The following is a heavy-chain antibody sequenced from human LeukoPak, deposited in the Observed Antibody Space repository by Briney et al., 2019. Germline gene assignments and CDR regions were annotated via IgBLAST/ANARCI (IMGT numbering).Heavy chain of an antibody. CDR2: IIHILGIA. CDR3: ARAPSDYYDSSGYGWFDP. J-gene: IGHJ5*02. V-gene: IGHV1-69*02. CDR1: GGTFSSYT. Sequence: SVKVSCKASGGTFSSYTISWVRQAPGQGLEWMGRIIHILGIANYAQKFQGRVTITADKSTSTAYMELSSLRSEHTAVYYCARAPSDYYDSSGYGWFDPWGQGTLVTVSS. D-gene: IGHD3-22*01.